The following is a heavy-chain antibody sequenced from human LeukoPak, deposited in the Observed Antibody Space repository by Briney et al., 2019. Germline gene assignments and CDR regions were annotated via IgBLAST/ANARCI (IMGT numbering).Heavy chain of an antibody. CDR3: AKDDVRVTMIVEDDP. D-gene: IGHD3-22*01. V-gene: IGHV3-30*02. CDR1: GFTFSSYG. CDR2: IRYDGSNK. J-gene: IGHJ5*02. Sequence: GGSLRLSCAASGFTFSSYGMHWVRQAPGKGLEWVAFIRYDGSNKYYADSVKGRFTISRDNSKNTLYLQMNSLRAEDTAVYYCAKDDVRVTMIVEDDPWGQGTLVTVSS.